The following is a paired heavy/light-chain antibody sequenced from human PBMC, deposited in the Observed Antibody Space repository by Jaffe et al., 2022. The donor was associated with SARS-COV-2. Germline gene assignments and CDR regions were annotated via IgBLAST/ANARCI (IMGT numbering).Heavy chain of an antibody. Sequence: EVQLVESGGGLVQPGRSLRLSCAASGFTFDDYAMHWVRQAPGKGLEWVSGISWNSGSIGYADSVKGRFTISRDNAKNSLYLQMNSLRAEDTALYYCAKAINYYDSNLYYYYYMDVWGKGTTVTVSS. J-gene: IGHJ6*03. CDR1: GFTFDDYA. D-gene: IGHD3-22*01. V-gene: IGHV3-9*01. CDR3: AKAINYYDSNLYYYYYMDV. CDR2: ISWNSGSI.
Light chain of an antibody. CDR1: SLRSYY. CDR2: GKN. J-gene: IGLJ3*02. CDR3: NSRDSSGNHPCV. Sequence: SSELTQDPAVSVALGQTVRITCQGDSLRSYYASWYQQKPGQAPVLVIYGKNNRPSGIPDRFSGSSSGNTASLTITGAQAEDEADYYCNSRDSSGNHPCVFGGGTKLTVL. V-gene: IGLV3-19*01.